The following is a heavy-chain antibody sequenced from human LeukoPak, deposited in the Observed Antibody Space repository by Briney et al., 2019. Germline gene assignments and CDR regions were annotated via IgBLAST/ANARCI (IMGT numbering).Heavy chain of an antibody. CDR3: ARTYSSGSLDL. CDR1: GDSVSSNIAA. D-gene: IGHD2-15*01. V-gene: IGHV6-1*01. CDR2: TYYRSKWYN. J-gene: IGHJ5*02. Sequence: SQTLSLTCAISGDSVSSNIAAWNWIRQSPSGGLEWLGRTYYRSKWYNDYAVSVKSRLTIDPDTSKNQFSLHLHSVTPEDTAVYYCARTYSSGSLDLWGQGTLVTVSS.